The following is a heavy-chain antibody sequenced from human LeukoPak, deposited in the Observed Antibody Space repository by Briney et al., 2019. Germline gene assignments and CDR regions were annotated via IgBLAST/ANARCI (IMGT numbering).Heavy chain of an antibody. CDR2: IWYDGSNK. D-gene: IGHD3-22*01. J-gene: IGHJ4*02. Sequence: GGSLRLSCAASGFSFSSYAMHWVRQAPGKGLEWVAVIWYDGSNKYYADSVKGRFTISRDNSKNTLYLQMNSLRAEDTAVDYXXXKXSSGYYPDYWGQGTLVTVSS. CDR1: GFSFSSYA. V-gene: IGHV3-33*08. CDR3: XXKXSSGYYPDY.